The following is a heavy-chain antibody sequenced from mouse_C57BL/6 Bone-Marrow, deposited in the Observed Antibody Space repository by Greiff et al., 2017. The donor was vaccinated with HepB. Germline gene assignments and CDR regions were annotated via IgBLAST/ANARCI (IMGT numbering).Heavy chain of an antibody. J-gene: IGHJ2*01. CDR1: GYTFTSYW. CDR3: ARNPVLLSYYFDY. CDR2: IHPNSGST. Sequence: VQLQQSGAELVKPGASVKLSCKASGYTFTSYWMHWVKQRPGQGLEWIGMIHPNSGSTNYNEKFKSKATLTVVKSSSTAYMQLSSLTSEDSAVYYCARNPVLLSYYFDYWGQGTTLTVSS. V-gene: IGHV1-64*01. D-gene: IGHD2-1*01.